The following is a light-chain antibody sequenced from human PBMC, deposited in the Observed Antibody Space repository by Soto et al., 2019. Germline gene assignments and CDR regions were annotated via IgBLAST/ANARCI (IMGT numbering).Light chain of an antibody. CDR2: GAS. CDR3: HQFGRSPPSFT. CDR1: QSVSTRY. J-gene: IGKJ2*01. V-gene: IGKV3-20*01. Sequence: ESMLTQSPGTLSLSPGERATLSCRASQSVSTRYLAWYQQKPGQAPRLLIYGASIRATGIPDRFSGSGSGTNFTLTISRLEAEDFAVDYCHQFGRSPPSFTFGQGTRLEI.